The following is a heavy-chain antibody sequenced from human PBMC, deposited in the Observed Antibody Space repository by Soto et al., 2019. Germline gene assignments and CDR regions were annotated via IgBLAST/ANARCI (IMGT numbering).Heavy chain of an antibody. D-gene: IGHD3-16*02. CDR3: AGPDLSASYYFDY. CDR1: GFTFSSYA. Sequence: GGSLRLSCGGSGFTFSSYAMSWVRQPPGKGLEWVSGVSGSGSSTFYSDSVKGRFTISRDNSKNTLFLQMNSLRAEDTALYFCAGPDLSASYYFDYWGQGTLVTVSS. J-gene: IGHJ4*02. V-gene: IGHV3-23*01. CDR2: VSGSGSST.